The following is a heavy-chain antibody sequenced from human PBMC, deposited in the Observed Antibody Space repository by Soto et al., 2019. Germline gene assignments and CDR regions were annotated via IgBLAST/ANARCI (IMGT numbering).Heavy chain of an antibody. Sequence: QVQLVESGGGVVQPGRSLRLSCAASGFTFSSYGMHWVRQAPGKGLEWVAVISYDGSNKYYADYVKGRFTISRDNSKNKLYLQMNSLRAYDTAVYSCAKGDCGGDCYSFDAFDIWGQGTIVPVP. D-gene: IGHD2-21*02. CDR2: ISYDGSNK. CDR3: AKGDCGGDCYSFDAFDI. J-gene: IGHJ3*02. CDR1: GFTFSSYG. V-gene: IGHV3-30*18.